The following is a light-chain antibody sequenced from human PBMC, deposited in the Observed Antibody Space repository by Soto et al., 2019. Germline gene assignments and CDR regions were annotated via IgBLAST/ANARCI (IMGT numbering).Light chain of an antibody. CDR2: DAS. V-gene: IGKV1-5*01. CDR1: QSVTSW. CDR3: HHYNSYPGT. J-gene: IGKJ1*01. Sequence: DVQMTQSPSTLSASVGDRVTITCRASQSVTSWLAWYQQKPGKAPKVLIYDASSLESGVPSRFSGSCSGTEFTLTISSLHPDDFATYYCHHYNSYPGTFGQGTKVEIK.